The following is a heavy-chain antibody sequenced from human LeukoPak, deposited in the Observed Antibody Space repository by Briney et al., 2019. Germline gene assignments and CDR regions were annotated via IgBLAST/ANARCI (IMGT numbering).Heavy chain of an antibody. CDR2: INPNSGGT. CDR1: GYTFTGYY. J-gene: IGHJ4*02. V-gene: IGHV1-2*02. Sequence: ASEKVSCKASGYTFTGYYMHWVRQAPGQGLEWMGWINPNSGGTNYAQKFQGRVTMTRDTSISTAYMELSRLRSDDTAVYYCARGGIAAAGTGLLGYWGQGTLVTVSS. D-gene: IGHD6-13*01. CDR3: ARGGIAAAGTGLLGY.